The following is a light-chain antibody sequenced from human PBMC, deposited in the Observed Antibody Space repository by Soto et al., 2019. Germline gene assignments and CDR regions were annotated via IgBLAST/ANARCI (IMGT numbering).Light chain of an antibody. Sequence: QAVVTQPPSVSGAPGQRVTISCTGSSSDIGAGFDVHWYQHLPGTAPKLLIYGNTNRPSGVPGRFSGSKSGTSASLAITGLQAEDEADYYCQSYENSRSGFYVFGTGTKLTVL. CDR3: QSYENSRSGFYV. CDR1: SSDIGAGFD. CDR2: GNT. J-gene: IGLJ1*01. V-gene: IGLV1-40*01.